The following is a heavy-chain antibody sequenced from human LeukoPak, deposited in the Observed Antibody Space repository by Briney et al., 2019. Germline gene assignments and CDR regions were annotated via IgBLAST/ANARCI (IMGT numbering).Heavy chain of an antibody. V-gene: IGHV3-48*02. CDR1: GFTFNSYG. CDR2: ISSSSNAI. D-gene: IGHD1-7*01. CDR3: ARDRGGTA. J-gene: IGHJ5*02. Sequence: GGSLRLSCAASGFTFNSYGMNWVRQAPGKGPEWLSYISSSSNAIYYTDSVRGRFTISRDNAKNSLYLQMNSLRDEDTAVYYCARDRGGTAWGQGTLVTVSS.